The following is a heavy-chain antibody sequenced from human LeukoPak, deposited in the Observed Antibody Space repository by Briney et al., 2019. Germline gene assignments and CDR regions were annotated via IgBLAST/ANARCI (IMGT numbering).Heavy chain of an antibody. Sequence: GGSLRLSCAASGFTFSSYWMSWVRQAPGKGLEWVANIKQDGSEKYYVDSVKGRFTISRDNSKNTLYLQMNSLRAEDTAVYYCVRGELDVEYYFDYWGQGTLVTVSS. D-gene: IGHD5-24*01. CDR1: GFTFSSYW. CDR3: VRGELDVEYYFDY. J-gene: IGHJ4*02. CDR2: IKQDGSEK. V-gene: IGHV3-7*03.